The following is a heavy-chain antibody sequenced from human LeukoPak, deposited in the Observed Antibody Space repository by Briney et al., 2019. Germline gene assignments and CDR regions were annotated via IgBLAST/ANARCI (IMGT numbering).Heavy chain of an antibody. Sequence: PGGSLRLSCAASGFTFSSYAMSWVRQAPGKGLEWVSAISGSGGSTYYADSVKGRFTISRDNSKNTLYLQMNSLRAEDTAVYYCAKVAPNYDILTGPCFDYWGQGTLVTVSS. J-gene: IGHJ4*02. V-gene: IGHV3-23*01. CDR1: GFTFSSYA. CDR3: AKVAPNYDILTGPCFDY. D-gene: IGHD3-9*01. CDR2: ISGSGGST.